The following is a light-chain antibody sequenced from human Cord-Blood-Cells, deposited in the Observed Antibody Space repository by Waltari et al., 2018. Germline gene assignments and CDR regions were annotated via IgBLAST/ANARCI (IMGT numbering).Light chain of an antibody. CDR2: GKN. CDR3: NSADISGSHYV. V-gene: IGLV3-19*01. CDR1: SLRSYY. Sequence: SSELTQDPAVSVALGQTVRITCQGDSLRSYYASWYQQKPGQAPVLVIYGKNNRPSGTPDRFDGASAGNTASCTSTGAQAEYVADYYGNSADISGSHYVFGPGTKVTVL. J-gene: IGLJ1*01.